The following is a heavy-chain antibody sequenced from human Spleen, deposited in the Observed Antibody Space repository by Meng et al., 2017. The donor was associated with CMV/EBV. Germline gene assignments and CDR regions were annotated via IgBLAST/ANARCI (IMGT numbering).Heavy chain of an antibody. D-gene: IGHD3-3*01. J-gene: IGHJ5*02. Sequence: GGSLRLSCAASGFTFSSYGMHWVRQAPGKGLEWVAFIRYGGSNKYYADSVKGRFTISRDNSKNTLYLQMNSLRAEDTAVYYCAKDFLGAPHDPWGQGTLVTVSS. CDR1: GFTFSSYG. V-gene: IGHV3-30*02. CDR3: AKDFLGAPHDP. CDR2: IRYGGSNK.